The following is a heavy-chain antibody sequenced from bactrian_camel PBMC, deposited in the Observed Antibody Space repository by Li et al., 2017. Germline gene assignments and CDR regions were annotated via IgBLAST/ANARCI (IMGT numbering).Heavy chain of an antibody. CDR3: ATLPGMTAIQALGVTDFAY. Sequence: DVQLVESGGGLVQPGGSLRLSCAASGFTFSSYDMTWVRQAPAKGLEWVSAINSGFGSTYYADSVKGRFTISRDNAKNTLYLQMNSLKTEDTAVYYCATLPGMTAIQALGVTDFAYWGQGTQVTVS. CDR1: GFTFSSYD. D-gene: IGHD3*01. CDR2: INSGFGST. J-gene: IGHJ6*01. V-gene: IGHV3S40*01.